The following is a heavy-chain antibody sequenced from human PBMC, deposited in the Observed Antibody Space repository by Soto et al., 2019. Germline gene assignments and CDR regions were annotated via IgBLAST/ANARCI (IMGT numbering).Heavy chain of an antibody. CDR3: ARDRLRLGELSLIGYFDY. Sequence: QVQLVESGGSVVQPGRSLRLSCEASGFTFTSYAMHWVRQAPGKGLEWVAVISYDGINEYYADSVKGRFTISIDNSKNTLFLQMSSLRVEDTAVYYCARDRLRLGELSLIGYFDYWGQGTLVTVSS. CDR1: GFTFTSYA. V-gene: IGHV3-30*15. J-gene: IGHJ4*02. D-gene: IGHD3-16*02. CDR2: ISYDGINE.